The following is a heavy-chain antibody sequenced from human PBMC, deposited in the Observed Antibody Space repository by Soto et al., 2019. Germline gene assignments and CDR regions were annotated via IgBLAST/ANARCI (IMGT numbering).Heavy chain of an antibody. CDR1: GYTFTSYD. D-gene: IGHD6-13*01. Sequence: VSVKVSCKASGYTFTSYDTNWGRQATGQGLEWMGWMNPNSGNTGYAQKFQGRVTMTRNTSISTAYMELSSLRSEDTAVYYCAKTRFVAAAGRVFGWFDPWGQGTLVTVSS. CDR3: AKTRFVAAAGRVFGWFDP. V-gene: IGHV1-8*01. CDR2: MNPNSGNT. J-gene: IGHJ5*02.